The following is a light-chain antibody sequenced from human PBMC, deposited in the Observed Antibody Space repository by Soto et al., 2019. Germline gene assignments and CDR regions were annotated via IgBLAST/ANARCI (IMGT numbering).Light chain of an antibody. CDR2: AAS. CDR1: QGIRNF. J-gene: IGKJ5*01. CDR3: QQLNTFPIT. V-gene: IGKV1-9*01. Sequence: DIQLTQSPSFLSASPGDRVTITFRASQGIRNFLAWYQQSPGRAPKLLIYAASTLQDEVPSRFSGSGSGTEFTLTISSLQPEDFATYYCQQLNTFPITFGQGTRLEIK.